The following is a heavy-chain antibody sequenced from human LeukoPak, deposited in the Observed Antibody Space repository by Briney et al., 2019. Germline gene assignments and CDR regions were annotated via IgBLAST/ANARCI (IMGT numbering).Heavy chain of an antibody. V-gene: IGHV1-8*01. CDR2: MNPNSGNT. Sequence: EASVKVSCKASGYTFTSYDINWVRQATGQGLEWVGWMNPNSGNTGYAQKFQGRVTMTRNTSISTAYMELSSLRSEDTAVYYCARAIGYCSGGSCHGGYWFDPWGQGTLVTVSS. CDR3: ARAIGYCSGGSCHGGYWFDP. D-gene: IGHD2-15*01. J-gene: IGHJ5*02. CDR1: GYTFTSYD.